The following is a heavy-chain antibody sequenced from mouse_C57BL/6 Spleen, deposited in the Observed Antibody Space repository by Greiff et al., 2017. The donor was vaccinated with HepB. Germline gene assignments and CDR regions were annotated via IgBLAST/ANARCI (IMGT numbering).Heavy chain of an antibody. CDR2: IYPRDGST. V-gene: IGHV1-85*01. Sequence: QVQLKQSGPELVKPGASVKLSCKASGYTFTSYDINWVKQRPGQGLEWIGWIYPRDGSTKYNEKFKGKATLTVDTSSSTAYMELHSLTSEDSAVYFCARSRDGYPWYFDVWGTGTTVTVSS. CDR1: GYTFTSYD. D-gene: IGHD2-3*01. CDR3: ARSRDGYPWYFDV. J-gene: IGHJ1*03.